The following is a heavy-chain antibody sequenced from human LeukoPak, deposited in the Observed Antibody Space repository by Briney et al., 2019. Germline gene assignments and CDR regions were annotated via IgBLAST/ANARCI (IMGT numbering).Heavy chain of an antibody. Sequence: SSETLSLTCAMYGGSFSGYYWSWIRQPPGKGRGWVGEINHGASTNYNPSLKSRVTISVDTSKNQFSLKLSSVTAADTAVYYCARGSITIFGVGDYYYYGMDVWGQGTTVTVSS. D-gene: IGHD3-3*01. CDR2: INHGAST. CDR3: ARGSITIFGVGDYYYYGMDV. J-gene: IGHJ6*02. CDR1: GGSFSGYY. V-gene: IGHV4-34*01.